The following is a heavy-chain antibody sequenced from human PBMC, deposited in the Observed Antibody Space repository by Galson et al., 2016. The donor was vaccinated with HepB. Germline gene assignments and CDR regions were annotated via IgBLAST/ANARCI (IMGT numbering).Heavy chain of an antibody. J-gene: IGHJ4*02. CDR3: AQEPDHPFYFDY. CDR2: IKPSGGNT. V-gene: IGHV1-46*02. D-gene: IGHD1-14*01. CDR1: GYTFNTYN. Sequence: SLKPSCKASGYTFNTYNMRWVRQAPGQGLEWMGIIKPSGGNTIYAQKFQGRITMTRDTSTSTVYMELISLRAEDTAVYYCAQEPDHPFYFDYWGQGTLLTVSS.